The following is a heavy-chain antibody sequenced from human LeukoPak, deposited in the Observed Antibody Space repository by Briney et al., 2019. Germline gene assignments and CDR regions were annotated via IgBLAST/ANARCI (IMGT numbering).Heavy chain of an antibody. D-gene: IGHD6-6*01. CDR1: GYSISSGYY. V-gene: IGHV4-38-2*01. J-gene: IGHJ3*02. CDR3: ATTRIAARPTEAFDI. Sequence: PETLSLTCAVSGYSISSGYYWGWIRQPPGKGLEWIGSIYHSGSTYYNPSLKSQVTISVDTSKNQFSLKLSSVTAADTAVYYCATTRIAARPTEAFDIWGQGTMVTVSS. CDR2: IYHSGST.